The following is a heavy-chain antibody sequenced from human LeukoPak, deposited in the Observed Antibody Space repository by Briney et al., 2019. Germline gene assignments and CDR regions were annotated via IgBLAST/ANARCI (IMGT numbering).Heavy chain of an antibody. J-gene: IGHJ1*01. D-gene: IGHD3-16*01. Sequence: SVKVSCKASGGTFSSYAISWVRQAPGQGLEWMGRIIPIFGTANYAQKFQGRVTITTDESTSTAYMELSSLRSEDTAVYYCARGSYVWGSHEYFQHWGQGTLVTVSS. CDR2: IIPIFGTA. CDR1: GGTFSSYA. CDR3: ARGSYVWGSHEYFQH. V-gene: IGHV1-69*05.